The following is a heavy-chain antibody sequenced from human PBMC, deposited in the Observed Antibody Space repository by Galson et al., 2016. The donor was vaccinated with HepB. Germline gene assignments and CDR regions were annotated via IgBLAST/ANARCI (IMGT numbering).Heavy chain of an antibody. CDR3: AKWPRTYDDYYFGMDV. Sequence: SLRLSCAASGFTFDDFAMHWVRQAPGKGLEWVSGISWNGGIIGYADSVKGRFTISRDSANSSLYLQMNSLRAEDTALYYCAKWPRTYDDYYFGMDVWGQGTTVTVSS. CDR2: ISWNGGII. D-gene: IGHD5-12*01. J-gene: IGHJ6*02. CDR1: GFTFDDFA. V-gene: IGHV3-9*01.